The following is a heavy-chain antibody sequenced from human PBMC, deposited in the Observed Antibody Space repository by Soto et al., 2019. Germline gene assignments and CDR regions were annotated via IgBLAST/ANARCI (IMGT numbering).Heavy chain of an antibody. D-gene: IGHD4-17*01. J-gene: IGHJ5*02. CDR1: GGTFSSYA. V-gene: IGHV1-69*13. CDR2: IIPIFGTA. CDR3: ARYAYDYGGEWFDP. Sequence: SVKVSCKASGGTFSSYAISCVRQAPGQGLEWMGGIIPIFGTANYAQKFQGRVTITADESTSTAYMELSSLRSEDTAVYYCARYAYDYGGEWFDPWGQGTRVTFXS.